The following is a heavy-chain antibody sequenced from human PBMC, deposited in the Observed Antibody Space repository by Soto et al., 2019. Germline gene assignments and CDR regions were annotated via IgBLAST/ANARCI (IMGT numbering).Heavy chain of an antibody. D-gene: IGHD1-26*01. CDR1: NFSISSGYY. J-gene: IGHJ4*02. CDR3: ARTHSGSYYSVFNY. Sequence: KTSETLSLTCVVSNFSISSGYYWGWIRQSPGKGLEWIASIYRSGTTSYNPSLKSRVTISVDPSKNQFSLMLTAVTAADTAVYYCARTHSGSYYSVFNYWGRGSLV. CDR2: IYRSGTT. V-gene: IGHV4-38-2*01.